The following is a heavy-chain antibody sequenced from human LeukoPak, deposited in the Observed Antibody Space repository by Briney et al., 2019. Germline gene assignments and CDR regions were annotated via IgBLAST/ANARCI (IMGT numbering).Heavy chain of an antibody. V-gene: IGHV1-8*01. D-gene: IGHD3-9*01. Sequence: ASVKVSCKASGYTFTSYEVNWVRQATGQGLEWMGWMNPNSGNTGYAQKFQGRVTMTRNTSISTAYMELSSLRSEDTAVYYCARGQFNDILTGYYWGQGTLVTVSS. CDR3: ARGQFNDILTGYY. J-gene: IGHJ4*02. CDR1: GYTFTSYE. CDR2: MNPNSGNT.